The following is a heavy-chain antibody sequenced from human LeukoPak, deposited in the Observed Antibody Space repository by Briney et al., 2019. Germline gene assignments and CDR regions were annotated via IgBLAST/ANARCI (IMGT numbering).Heavy chain of an antibody. J-gene: IGHJ4*02. CDR3: TTYLWFGKLLSYY. Sequence: LTCAVYGGSFSGYYWSWIRQPPGKGLEWVANIKQDGSEKYYVDSVKGRFTISRDNAKNSLYLQMNSLKTEDTAVYYCTTYLWFGKLLSYYWGQGTLVTVSS. CDR1: GGSFSGYY. CDR2: IKQDGSEK. D-gene: IGHD3-10*01. V-gene: IGHV3-7*03.